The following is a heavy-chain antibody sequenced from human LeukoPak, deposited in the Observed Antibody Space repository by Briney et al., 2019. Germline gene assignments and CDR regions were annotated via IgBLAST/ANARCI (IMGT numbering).Heavy chain of an antibody. V-gene: IGHV3-23*01. CDR1: GLIFSSYS. J-gene: IGHJ4*02. CDR2: VGAGSSKT. D-gene: IGHD2/OR15-2a*01. CDR3: AKKYYAGFH. Sequence: GRSLRLSCAASGLIFSSYSMRWVSHPPGKGLEWGASVGAGSSKTNYTDSVKAWFSISRENSRNTLYLHMDRQRGEDTAVYFCAKKYYAGFHWGQGTLVTVSS.